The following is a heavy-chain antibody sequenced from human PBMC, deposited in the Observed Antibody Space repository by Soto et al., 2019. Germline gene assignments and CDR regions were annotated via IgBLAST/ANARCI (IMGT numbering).Heavy chain of an antibody. D-gene: IGHD3-10*01. V-gene: IGHV1-2*06. Sequence: GASVKVSCKASGYTFTGYYMHWVRQAPGQGLEWMGRINPNSGGTNYAQKFQGRVTMTRDTSISTAYMELSRLRSDDTAVYYCATNYYGSGSYYNDFWGQGTLVTVSS. J-gene: IGHJ4*02. CDR2: INPNSGGT. CDR3: ATNYYGSGSYYNDF. CDR1: GYTFTGYY.